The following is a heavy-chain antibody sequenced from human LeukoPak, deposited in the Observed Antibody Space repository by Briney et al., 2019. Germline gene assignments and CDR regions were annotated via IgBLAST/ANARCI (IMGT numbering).Heavy chain of an antibody. CDR1: GGSISSGGYS. D-gene: IGHD3-22*01. CDR3: ASGSGYYYYY. J-gene: IGHJ4*02. CDR2: IYHSGST. V-gene: IGHV4-30-2*01. Sequence: SETLSLTCAVSGGSISSGGYSWSWIRQPPGKGLEWIGYIYHSGSTYYNPSLKSRVTISVDRSKNQFSLKLSSVTAADTAVYYCASGSGYYYYYWGRGTLVTVSS.